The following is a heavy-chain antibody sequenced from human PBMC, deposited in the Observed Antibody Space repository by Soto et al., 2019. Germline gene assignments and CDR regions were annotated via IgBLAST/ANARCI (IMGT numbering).Heavy chain of an antibody. CDR3: ARACSSNSCYDVFDY. J-gene: IGHJ4*02. D-gene: IGHD2-2*01. CDR1: GCSISSYY. V-gene: IGHV4-4*07. CDR2: IYTSGST. Sequence: SETLSLTCTVSGCSISSYYLSWIRQPAGKGLEWIGRIYTSGSTNYNPSLKSRVTMSVDTSKNKFSLKLSSVTAADTAVYYCARACSSNSCYDVFDYWGQGTLVTVSS.